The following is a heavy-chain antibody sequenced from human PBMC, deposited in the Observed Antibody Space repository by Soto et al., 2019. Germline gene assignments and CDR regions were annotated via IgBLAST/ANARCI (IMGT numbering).Heavy chain of an antibody. V-gene: IGHV3-15*01. Sequence: GGSLRLSCAAYGFTFSNAWMNWVRQAPGKGLEWVGRIKSTPDGGTSDYAAPVKGRFTISRDDSNTTLYLQMHSLKIEDTAVYYCTTSRRRASFGRPYYFDYWGQGTLVTVSS. J-gene: IGHJ4*02. D-gene: IGHD5-18*01. CDR3: TTSRRRASFGRPYYFDY. CDR1: GFTFSNAW. CDR2: IKSTPDGGTS.